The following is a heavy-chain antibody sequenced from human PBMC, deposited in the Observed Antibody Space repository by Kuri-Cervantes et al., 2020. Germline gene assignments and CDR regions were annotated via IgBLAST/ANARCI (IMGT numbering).Heavy chain of an antibody. J-gene: IGHJ4*02. CDR3: AKDLDIAATATFDY. CDR2: ISWNSGSI. D-gene: IGHD5-12*01. CDR1: GFTFDDYA. V-gene: IGHV3-9*01. Sequence: GGSLRLSCAASGFTFDDYAMHWFRQAPGKGLEWVSGISWNSGSIGYADSVKGRFTISRDNSKNTLYLQMNSLRAEDTAVYYCAKDLDIAATATFDYWGQGTLVTVSS.